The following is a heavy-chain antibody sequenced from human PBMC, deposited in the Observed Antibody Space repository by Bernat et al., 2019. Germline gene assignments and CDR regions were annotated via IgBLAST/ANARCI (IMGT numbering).Heavy chain of an antibody. CDR1: GYTFSSYY. J-gene: IGHJ4*02. CDR3: ARDSSSSGKGNDY. D-gene: IGHD6-6*01. CDR2: ISAYNGNT. Sequence: QEQLVQSGAEVKNPGASVRLSCKASGYTFSSYYMHWVRQAPGQGLEWMGWISAYNGNTNYAQKLQGRVTMTTDTSTSTAYMELRSLRSDDTAVYYCARDSSSSGKGNDYWGQGTLVTVSS. V-gene: IGHV1-18*01.